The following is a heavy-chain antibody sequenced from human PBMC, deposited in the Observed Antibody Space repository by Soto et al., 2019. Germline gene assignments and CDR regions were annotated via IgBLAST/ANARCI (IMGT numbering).Heavy chain of an antibody. CDR3: ARYNGGPRYCSGGSCYPYYFDY. Sequence: GESLKISCKGSGYSFTSYWIGWVRQMPGKGLEWMGIIYPGDSDTRYSPSFQGQVTISADKSISTAYLQWSSLKASDTAMYYCARYNGGPRYCSGGSCYPYYFDYWGQGTLVTVSS. J-gene: IGHJ4*02. CDR1: GYSFTSYW. D-gene: IGHD2-15*01. V-gene: IGHV5-51*01. CDR2: IYPGDSDT.